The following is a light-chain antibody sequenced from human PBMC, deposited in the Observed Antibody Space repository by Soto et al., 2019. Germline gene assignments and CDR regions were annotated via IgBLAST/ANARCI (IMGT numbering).Light chain of an antibody. J-gene: IGKJ1*01. CDR1: QPIGTS. CDR3: QHYNSYSEA. Sequence: DIQMTQSPSSLSAFVGDSVTVTCRASQPIGTSLHWYQQRAGTAPKVLISAATKLQSGVPSRFSGRGSGTDFTLTISNLQPEDSATYYCQHYNSYSEAFGQGTKVELK. CDR2: AAT. V-gene: IGKV1-39*01.